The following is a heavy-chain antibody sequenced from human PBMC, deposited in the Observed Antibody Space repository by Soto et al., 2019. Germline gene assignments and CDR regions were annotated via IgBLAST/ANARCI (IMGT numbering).Heavy chain of an antibody. V-gene: IGHV2-5*02. CDR3: AHRQKIVAGRSDWFDP. CDR1: GFSLSTSGVG. J-gene: IGHJ5*02. Sequence: QITLKESGPTLVKPTQTLTVTCTFSGFSLSTSGVGVGWMRQPPGKALEWLALIYWDDDKRYSPSLRSRLTITKDTSKNQVILTMTNMDPVDTATYYCAHRQKIVAGRSDWFDPWGQGTLVTVSS. CDR2: IYWDDDK. D-gene: IGHD6-19*01.